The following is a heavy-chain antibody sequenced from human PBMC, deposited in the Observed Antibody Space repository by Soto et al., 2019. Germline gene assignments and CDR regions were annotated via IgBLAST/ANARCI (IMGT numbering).Heavy chain of an antibody. J-gene: IGHJ4*02. CDR2: ISYDGSNK. CDR1: GFTFSSYG. V-gene: IGHV3-30*18. Sequence: LRLSCAASGFTFSSYGMHWVRQAPGKGLEWVAVISYDGSNKYYADSVKGRFTISRDNSKNTLYLQMNSLRAEDTAVYYCAKPPLGYQLLYYFDYWGQGTLVTVSS. D-gene: IGHD2-2*01. CDR3: AKPPLGYQLLYYFDY.